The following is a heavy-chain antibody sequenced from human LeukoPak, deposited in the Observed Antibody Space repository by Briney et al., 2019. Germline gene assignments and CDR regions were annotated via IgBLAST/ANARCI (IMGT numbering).Heavy chain of an antibody. J-gene: IGHJ6*02. D-gene: IGHD2-2*01. CDR2: ISSSGSTI. Sequence: PGGSLRLSCAASGFTFSTYEMNWVRQAPGKGLEWVSYISSSGSTIYYADSVKRRFTIYRKNAQNPLYLKMNSLRPEATAVYICARPNCSSLSCYGYGMDVWGQGTTVTVSS. V-gene: IGHV3-48*03. CDR1: GFTFSTYE. CDR3: ARPNCSSLSCYGYGMDV.